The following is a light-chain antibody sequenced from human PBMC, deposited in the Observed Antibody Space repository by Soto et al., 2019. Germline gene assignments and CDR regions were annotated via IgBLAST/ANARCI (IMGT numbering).Light chain of an antibody. CDR3: QKYNSYPWT. J-gene: IGKJ1*01. V-gene: IGKV1-5*03. Sequence: DIQMTPSPSTLSASVVYRFTITCRASQSISSWLAWYQQKPGKAPKLLIYKASSLESGVPSRFSGSGSGTEFTLTISSLQPDDFATYYCQKYNSYPWTCGQGTKGDIK. CDR1: QSISSW. CDR2: KAS.